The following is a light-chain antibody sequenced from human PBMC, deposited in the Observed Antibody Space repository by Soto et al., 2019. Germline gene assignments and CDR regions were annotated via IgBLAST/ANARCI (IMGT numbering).Light chain of an antibody. J-gene: IGKJ1*01. CDR3: QQSYNTPT. CDR2: GAS. CDR1: QTINKN. Sequence: DIQMTQSPSSLSASVGDRVTITCRASQTINKNLNWYHQKPGKAPQLLIYGASTLQSGVPSRFSGSGSGTHFTLTINSLQPEDFGTYSCQQSYNTPTFGQGTKVDIK. V-gene: IGKV1-39*01.